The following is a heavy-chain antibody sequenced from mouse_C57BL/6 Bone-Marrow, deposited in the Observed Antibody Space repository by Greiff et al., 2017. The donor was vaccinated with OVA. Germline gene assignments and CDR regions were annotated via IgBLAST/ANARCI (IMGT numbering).Heavy chain of an antibody. Sequence: EVQLQQSGPELVKPGASVKISCKASGYTFTDYYMNWVKQSHGKSLEWIGDINPNNGGTSYNQKFKGKATLTVDKSSSTAYMELRSLTSEDSAVYYCARRGTAQATSDYWGQGTTLTVSS. D-gene: IGHD3-2*02. CDR2: INPNNGGT. J-gene: IGHJ2*01. CDR1: GYTFTDYY. V-gene: IGHV1-26*01. CDR3: ARRGTAQATSDY.